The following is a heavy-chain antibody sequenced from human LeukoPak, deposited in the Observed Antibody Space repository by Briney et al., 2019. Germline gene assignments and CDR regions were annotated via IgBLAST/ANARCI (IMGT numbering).Heavy chain of an antibody. CDR3: TADGRGGTCYFDH. CDR2: IWYDGSDK. CDR1: GLTFSSHG. V-gene: IGHV3-33*01. Sequence: PGGSLRPSCAASGLTFSSHGMHWVRQAPGKGLEWVALIWYDGSDKYYADSVRGRFTITRDNAKNMLYLQMNSLGVEDTAVYYCTADGRGGTCYFDHWGQGALVTVSS. J-gene: IGHJ4*02. D-gene: IGHD2-15*01.